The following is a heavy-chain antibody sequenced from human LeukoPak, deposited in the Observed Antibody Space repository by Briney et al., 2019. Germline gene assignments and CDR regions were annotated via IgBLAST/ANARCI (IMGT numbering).Heavy chain of an antibody. CDR2: INPSGGST. D-gene: IGHD6-6*01. Sequence: ASVTVSCMACGYTFTSYYMHWVRQAPGQRLEWMGIINPSGGSTSYAQKFQGRVTMTRDTSTSTVYMELSSLRSEDTAVYYCARDVSHSSSSEDPYYYGMDVWGQGTTVTVSS. CDR3: ARDVSHSSSSEDPYYYGMDV. V-gene: IGHV1-46*01. J-gene: IGHJ6*02. CDR1: GYTFTSYY.